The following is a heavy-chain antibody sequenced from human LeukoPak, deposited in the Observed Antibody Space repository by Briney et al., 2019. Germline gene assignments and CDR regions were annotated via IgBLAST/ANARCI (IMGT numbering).Heavy chain of an antibody. V-gene: IGHV3-21*01. D-gene: IGHD4/OR15-4a*01. J-gene: IGHJ4*02. CDR2: ISSSSSYI. Sequence: PGGSLRLSCAASGFTFSSYSINWVRQAPGKGLEWVSSISSSSSYIYYADSVKGRFTISRDNAKNSLYLQMNSLRAEDTAVYYCARGSAMVNDYWGQGTLVTASS. CDR3: ARGSAMVNDY. CDR1: GFTFSSYS.